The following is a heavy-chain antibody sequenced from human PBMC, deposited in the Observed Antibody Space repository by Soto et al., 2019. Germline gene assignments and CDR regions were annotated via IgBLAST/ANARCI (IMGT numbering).Heavy chain of an antibody. CDR1: GYTFTGYY. D-gene: IGHD6-6*01. J-gene: IGHJ1*01. Sequence: ASVKVSCKASGYTFTGYYMHWVRQAPGQGLEWMGWINPDSGGTNYAQKFQGWVTMTRDTSISTAYMELNRLGADDTAVYYCAGGWVGGAARPSEYFQHWGQGTLVTVSS. CDR3: AGGWVGGAARPSEYFQH. V-gene: IGHV1-2*04. CDR2: INPDSGGT.